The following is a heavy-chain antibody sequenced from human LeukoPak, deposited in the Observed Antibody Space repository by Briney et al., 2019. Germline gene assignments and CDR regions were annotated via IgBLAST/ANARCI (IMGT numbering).Heavy chain of an antibody. CDR1: GYTFTGYY. D-gene: IGHD6-13*01. J-gene: IGHJ4*02. V-gene: IGHV1-2*02. CDR2: INPNSGGT. CDR3: ARARPRGTALDY. Sequence: ASVKVSCKASGYTFTGYYMHWVRQAPGQGLEWMGWINPNSGGTNYAQKFQGRVTMTRDTTISTAYMELSRLRSDDTAVSYCARARPRGTALDYWGQGTLVTVSS.